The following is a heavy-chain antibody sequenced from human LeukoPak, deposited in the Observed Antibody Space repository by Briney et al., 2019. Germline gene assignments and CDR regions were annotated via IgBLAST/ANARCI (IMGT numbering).Heavy chain of an antibody. CDR2: VSSTSSYI. CDR3: AREDSSSWGSFDY. D-gene: IGHD6-13*01. CDR1: GFSFDSYT. J-gene: IGHJ4*02. V-gene: IGHV3-21*01. Sequence: GGSLRLSCAASGFSFDSYTMNWVRQAPGKGLEWVSSVSSTSSYIYYADSVKGRFTISRDNAKNSLYLQMNSLRAEDTAVYYCAREDSSSWGSFDYWGQGTLVTVSS.